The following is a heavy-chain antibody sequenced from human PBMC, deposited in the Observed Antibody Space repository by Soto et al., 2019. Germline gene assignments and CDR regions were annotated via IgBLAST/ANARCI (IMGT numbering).Heavy chain of an antibody. D-gene: IGHD3-9*01. CDR3: ARDHHDILTGPSDAFDI. V-gene: IGHV3-66*01. CDR2: IYSGGST. CDR1: GFTVSSNY. J-gene: IGHJ3*02. Sequence: GGSLRLSCAASGFTVSSNYMSWVRQAPGKGLEWVSVIYSGGSTYYADPVKGRLTISRDNSKNTLYLQMNSLRAEGTAVYYCARDHHDILTGPSDAFDIWGQGTMVTVSS.